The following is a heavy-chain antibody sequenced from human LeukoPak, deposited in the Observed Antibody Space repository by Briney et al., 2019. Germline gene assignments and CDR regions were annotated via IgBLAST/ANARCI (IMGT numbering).Heavy chain of an antibody. CDR1: GGSISSYY. J-gene: IGHJ4*02. CDR3: ARGGDCGGDCFSFDY. V-gene: IGHV4-4*07. Sequence: PSETLSLTCTVSGGSISSYYWSWIRQPAGKGLEWIGRIYTSGSTNYNPSLKSRVTMSVDTSKNQFSLKLSSVTAADTAVYYCARGGDCGGDCFSFDYWGQGTLVTVSS. D-gene: IGHD2-21*02. CDR2: IYTSGST.